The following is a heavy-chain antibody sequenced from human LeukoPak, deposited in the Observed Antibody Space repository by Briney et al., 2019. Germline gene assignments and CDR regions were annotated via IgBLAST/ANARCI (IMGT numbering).Heavy chain of an antibody. CDR2: FYTSEST. J-gene: IGHJ4*02. V-gene: IGHV4-61*02. CDR1: GDSMSSGSYY. CDR3: AREPRAVAAPFDY. Sequence: SETLSLTCTVSGDSMSSGSYYWSWIRQPAGKGLEWIGRFYTSESTNYNPSLKSRVTISVDTSKNQFSLKLSSVTAADTAVYYCAREPRAVAAPFDYWGQGTLVTVSS. D-gene: IGHD6-19*01.